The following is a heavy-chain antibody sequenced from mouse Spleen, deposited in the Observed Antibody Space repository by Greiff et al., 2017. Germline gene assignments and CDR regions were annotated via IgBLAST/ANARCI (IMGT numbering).Heavy chain of an antibody. V-gene: IGHV2-6*01. CDR3: ARSSYDGCFAY. J-gene: IGHJ3*01. Sequence: QVQLQQSGPGLVAPSQSLSITCTVSGFSLTSYGVDWVRQSPGKGLEWLGVIWGGGSTNYNSALKSRLSISKDNSKSQVFLKMNSLQTDDTAMYXCARSSYDGCFAYWGQGTLGTVSA. CDR1: GFSLTSYG. D-gene: IGHD2-3*01. CDR2: IWGGGST.